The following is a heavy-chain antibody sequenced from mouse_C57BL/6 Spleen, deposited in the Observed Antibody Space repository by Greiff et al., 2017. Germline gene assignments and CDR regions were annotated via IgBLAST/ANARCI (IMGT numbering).Heavy chain of an antibody. CDR2: IHPNSGST. CDR3: ARSGYSNSWFAY. V-gene: IGHV1-64*01. CDR1: GYTFTSYW. D-gene: IGHD2-5*01. Sequence: VQLQQPGAELVKPGASVKLSCKASGYTFTSYWMHWVKQRPGQGLEWIGMIHPNSGSTNYNEKFKSKATLTVDKSSSTAYMQLSSLTSEDSAVYYCARSGYSNSWFAYWGQGTLVTVSA. J-gene: IGHJ3*01.